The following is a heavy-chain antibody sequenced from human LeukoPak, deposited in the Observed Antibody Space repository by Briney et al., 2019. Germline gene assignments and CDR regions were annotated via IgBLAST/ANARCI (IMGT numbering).Heavy chain of an antibody. D-gene: IGHD2-21*02. CDR3: ARVCGDCYSANIDY. CDR2: IYHSGST. J-gene: IGHJ4*02. V-gene: IGHV4-38-2*02. Sequence: SETLSLTCTVSGYSISSGYYWGWIRQPPGKGLEWIGSIYHSGSTYYNPSLKSRVTISVDTSKNQFSLKLSSVTAADTAVYYCARVCGDCYSANIDYWGQGTPVTVSS. CDR1: GYSISSGYY.